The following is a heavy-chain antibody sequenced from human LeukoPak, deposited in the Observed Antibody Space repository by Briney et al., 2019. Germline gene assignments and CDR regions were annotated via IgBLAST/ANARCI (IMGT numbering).Heavy chain of an antibody. V-gene: IGHV1-8*01. CDR1: GYTFTSYD. D-gene: IGHD3-3*01. J-gene: IGHJ5*02. CDR2: MNPNSGNT. CDR3: ARGKRFLGWLPRSRLPNWFDP. Sequence: GASVKVSCKASGYTFTSYDINWVRQATGQGLEWMGWMNPNSGNTGYAQKFQGRVTMTRNTSISTAYMELSSLRSEDTAVYYCARGKRFLGWLPRSRLPNWFDPWGQGTLVTVSS.